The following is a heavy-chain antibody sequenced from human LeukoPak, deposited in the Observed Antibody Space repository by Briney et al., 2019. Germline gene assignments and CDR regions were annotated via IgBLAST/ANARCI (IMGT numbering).Heavy chain of an antibody. V-gene: IGHV1-2*02. Sequence: ASVKVSCKASGYTFTGYYMHWVRQAPGQGLEWMGWINPNSGGTNYAQKVQGRVTMTRDTSISTAYMELSRLRSDDTAVYYCARRRRPSYNWFDPWGEGTLVTVSS. CDR1: GYTFTGYY. J-gene: IGHJ5*02. CDR2: INPNSGGT. CDR3: ARRRRPSYNWFDP.